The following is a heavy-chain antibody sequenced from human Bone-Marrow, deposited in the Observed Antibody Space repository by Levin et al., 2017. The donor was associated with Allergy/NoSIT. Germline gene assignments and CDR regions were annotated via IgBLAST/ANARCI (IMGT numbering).Heavy chain of an antibody. V-gene: IGHV1-2*02. Sequence: GESLKISCKASGYTFTGYYMHWVRQAPGQGLEWMGWINPNSGGTNYAQKFQGRVTMTRDTSISTAYMELSRLRSDDTAVYYCARDLRGAARPNYYYGMDVWGQGTTVTVSS. D-gene: IGHD6-6*01. J-gene: IGHJ6*02. CDR3: ARDLRGAARPNYYYGMDV. CDR1: GYTFTGYY. CDR2: INPNSGGT.